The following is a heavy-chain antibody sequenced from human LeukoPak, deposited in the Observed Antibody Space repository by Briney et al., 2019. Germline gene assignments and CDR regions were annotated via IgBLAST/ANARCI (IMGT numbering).Heavy chain of an antibody. CDR1: GGSISSSSYY. V-gene: IGHV4-39*02. J-gene: IGHJ4*02. CDR3: ARETGFMSGSYYTAFDY. D-gene: IGHD1-26*01. CDR2: IYYSGST. Sequence: SETLSLTCTVSGGSISSSSYYWGWIRQPPGKGLEWIGSIYYSGSTYYNPSLKSRVTISVDTSKNQFSLKLSSVTAADTAVYYCARETGFMSGSYYTAFDYWGQGTLVTVSS.